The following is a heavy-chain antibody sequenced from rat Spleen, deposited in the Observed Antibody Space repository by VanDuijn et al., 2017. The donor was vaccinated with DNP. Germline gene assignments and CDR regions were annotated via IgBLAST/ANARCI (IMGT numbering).Heavy chain of an antibody. D-gene: IGHD1-4*01. CDR1: GFSFENYW. CDR3: TTLGTHFDY. V-gene: IGHV5-31*01. Sequence: EVQLVESGGDLVQPGRSLKLSCVASGFSFENYWMTWIRQVPGKGLEWVASISYEGSNTYYGDSMWGRFTISRDNAKSTLYLQMDSLRSEDTATYFCTTLGTHFDYWGQGLMVTVSS. J-gene: IGHJ2*01. CDR2: ISYEGSNT.